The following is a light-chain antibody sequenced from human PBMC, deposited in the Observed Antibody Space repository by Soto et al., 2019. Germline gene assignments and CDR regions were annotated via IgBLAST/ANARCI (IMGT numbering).Light chain of an antibody. CDR1: QSISSN. CDR2: GAS. CDR3: QQHGSSPIT. Sequence: EIVMTQSPATLSVSAGERATLSCRASQSISSNLAWYQQKPGQAPRLLIYGASTRATGLPARFSGSGSGTDFTLTISRLEPEDFAVHYCQQHGSSPITFGQGTRLEIK. V-gene: IGKV3-20*01. J-gene: IGKJ5*01.